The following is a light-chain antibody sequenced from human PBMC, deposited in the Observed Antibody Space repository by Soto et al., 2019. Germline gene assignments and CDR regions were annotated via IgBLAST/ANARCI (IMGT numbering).Light chain of an antibody. CDR2: RSS. V-gene: IGKV1-5*03. Sequence: DIQMTQSPSTLSASVGDRVTITCRASQNISNYLTWYQQRPGKAPKLLIYRSSILQNGVPSRFSGSGSGTEFTLTISSLQPDDFATYYCQQYYIYATFGHGTRVEI. CDR1: QNISNY. CDR3: QQYYIYAT. J-gene: IGKJ1*01.